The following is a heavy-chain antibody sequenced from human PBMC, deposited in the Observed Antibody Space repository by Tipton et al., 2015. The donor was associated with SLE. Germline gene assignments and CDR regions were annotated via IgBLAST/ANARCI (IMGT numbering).Heavy chain of an antibody. D-gene: IGHD6-6*01. CDR2: ISSSGSTI. CDR1: GFTFSSYE. J-gene: IGHJ4*02. CDR3: ARVYSSSSLRY. Sequence: QLVQSGGGLVQPGGSLRLSCAASGFTFSSYEMNWVRQAPGKGLEWVSYISSSGSTIYYADSVKGRFTISRDNAKNSLYLQMNSLRAEDTAVYYCARVYSSSSLRYWGQGTLVTVSS. V-gene: IGHV3-48*03.